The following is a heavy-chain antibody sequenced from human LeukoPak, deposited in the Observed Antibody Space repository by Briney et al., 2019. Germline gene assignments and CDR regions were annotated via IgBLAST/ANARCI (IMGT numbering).Heavy chain of an antibody. D-gene: IGHD3-10*01. CDR2: ISSSGSTI. CDR3: ATLEPYYYGSGSYY. Sequence: QAGGSLRLSCAASGFTFSSYSMNWVRQAPGKGLEWVSYISSSGSTIYYADSVKGRFTISRDNAKNSLYLQMNSLRAEDTAVYYCATLEPYYYGSGSYYWGQGTLVTVSS. J-gene: IGHJ4*02. V-gene: IGHV3-48*04. CDR1: GFTFSSYS.